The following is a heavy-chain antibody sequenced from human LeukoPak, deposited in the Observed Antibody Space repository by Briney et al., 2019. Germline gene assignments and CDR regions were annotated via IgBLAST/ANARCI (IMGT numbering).Heavy chain of an antibody. CDR2: TSGSGAST. CDR3: AKGAAFETNFEFWSGRYYGMDV. Sequence: GGSLRLSCAASGFTFSNYAMTWVRQAPGKGLEWVSGTSGSGASTYDADSVKGRFTISRDNSKNTLYLQMNSLRVEDTAVYYCAKGAAFETNFEFWSGRYYGMDVWGQGTTVTVSS. CDR1: GFTFSNYA. J-gene: IGHJ6*02. D-gene: IGHD3-3*01. V-gene: IGHV3-23*01.